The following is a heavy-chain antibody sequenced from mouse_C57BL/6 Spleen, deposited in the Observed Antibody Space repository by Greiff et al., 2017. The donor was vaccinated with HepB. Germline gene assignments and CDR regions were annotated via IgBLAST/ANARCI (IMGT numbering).Heavy chain of an antibody. Sequence: QVQLQQPGAELVRPGSSVKLSCKASGYTFTSYWMHWVKQRPIQGLEWIGNIDPSDSETHYNQKFKDKATLTVDKSSSTAYMQLSGLTSEDSAVYYCARGARLRYFDYWGQGTTLTVSS. CDR2: IDPSDSET. CDR3: ARGARLRYFDY. CDR1: GYTFTSYW. V-gene: IGHV1-52*01. J-gene: IGHJ2*01.